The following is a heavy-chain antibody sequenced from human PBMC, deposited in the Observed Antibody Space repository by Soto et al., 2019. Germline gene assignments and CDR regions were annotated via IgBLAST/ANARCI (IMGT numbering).Heavy chain of an antibody. Sequence: GGSLRLSCAASGGKRINYWRHWVRQPPGKGLVWVSRINSEGSSVIYADSVKGRFTVSRDNAKNTLYLQMNNPRAEDTAVYYCERDQSVAGPTTFFAPGGQGVLVPVSP. CDR1: GGKRINYW. CDR2: INSEGSSV. J-gene: IGHJ5*02. D-gene: IGHD6-19*01. CDR3: ERDQSVAGPTTFFAP. V-gene: IGHV3-74*01.